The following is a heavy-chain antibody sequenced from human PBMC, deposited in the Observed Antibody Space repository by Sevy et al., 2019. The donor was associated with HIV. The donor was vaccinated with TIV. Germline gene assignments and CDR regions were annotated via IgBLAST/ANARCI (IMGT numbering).Heavy chain of an antibody. CDR1: GGSFSGYY. J-gene: IGHJ5*02. CDR2: INHSGST. Sequence: SETLSLTCAVYGGSFSGYYWSWIRQPPGKGLEWIGEINHSGSTNYNPSLKSRVTISVDTSKNQFSLKLSSVTAADTAVYYCARGGRKRITIFGVVAPRSENWFDPWGQGTLVTVSS. V-gene: IGHV4-34*01. D-gene: IGHD3-3*01. CDR3: ARGGRKRITIFGVVAPRSENWFDP.